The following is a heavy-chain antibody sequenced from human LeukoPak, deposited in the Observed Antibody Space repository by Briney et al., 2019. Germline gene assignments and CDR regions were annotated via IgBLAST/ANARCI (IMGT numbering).Heavy chain of an antibody. J-gene: IGHJ6*04. CDR2: ISYDGSNK. V-gene: IGHV3-30*04. Sequence: PGGSLRLSCAASGFTFSSYAMHWVRQAPGKGLEWVAVISYDGSNKYYADSVKGRFTISRDNSKNTLYLQMNSLRAEDTAVYYCAREHYYYYGMDVWGKGTTVTVSS. CDR1: GFTFSSYA. CDR3: AREHYYYYGMDV.